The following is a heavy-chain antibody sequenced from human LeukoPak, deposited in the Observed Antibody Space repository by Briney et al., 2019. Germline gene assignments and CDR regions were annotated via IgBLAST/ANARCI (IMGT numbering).Heavy chain of an antibody. V-gene: IGHV3-20*04. D-gene: IGHD3-16*01. Sequence: GGSLRVSCAASGFTFDDYGMSWVRQAPGKGLEWVSGINWNGGSTGYADSVKGRFTISRDNAKNSLYLQMNSLRAEDTALYYCARAQFMITFGGVRGDAFDIWGQGTMVTVSS. J-gene: IGHJ3*02. CDR3: ARAQFMITFGGVRGDAFDI. CDR2: INWNGGST. CDR1: GFTFDDYG.